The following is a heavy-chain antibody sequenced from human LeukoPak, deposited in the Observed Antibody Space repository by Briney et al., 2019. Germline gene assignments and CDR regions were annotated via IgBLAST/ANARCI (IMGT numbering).Heavy chain of an antibody. J-gene: IGHJ4*02. CDR2: ISGSGGST. D-gene: IGHD1-1*01. V-gene: IGHV3-23*01. Sequence: GGSLRLSCAASGFTFSSYDMRWVRRAPGKGLEWVSAISGSGGSTYYADSVKGRFTISRDKSKNTLYLQMNSLRAEDTAVYYCAKDASSGTYFDYWGQGTLVTVSS. CDR3: AKDASSGTYFDY. CDR1: GFTFSSYD.